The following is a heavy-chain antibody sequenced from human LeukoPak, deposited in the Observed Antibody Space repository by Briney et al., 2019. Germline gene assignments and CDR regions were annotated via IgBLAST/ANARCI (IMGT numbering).Heavy chain of an antibody. CDR1: GFTVSSNY. V-gene: IGHV3-21*01. D-gene: IGHD1-26*01. Sequence: AGGSLRLSCAASGFTVSSNYMSWVRQAPGKGLEWVSSISSSSSYIYYADSVKGRFTISRDNAKNSLYLQMNSLRAEDTAVYYCARDVGNDYWGQGTLVTVSS. CDR2: ISSSSSYI. CDR3: ARDVGNDY. J-gene: IGHJ4*02.